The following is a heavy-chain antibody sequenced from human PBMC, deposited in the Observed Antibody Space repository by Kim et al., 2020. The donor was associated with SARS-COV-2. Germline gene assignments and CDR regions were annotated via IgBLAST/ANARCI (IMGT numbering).Heavy chain of an antibody. CDR2: ISNDGRDK. CDR3: ATGSANRYYEGSGFDY. CDR1: GLTFGSYG. V-gene: IGHV3-30*03. J-gene: IGHJ4*02. Sequence: GGSLRLSCAASGLTFGSYGMHWVRQAPGKGLEWVAAISNDGRDKLYADSVKGRFTISRDDPKNTLYLQMNSLRAEDTAVYHCATGSANRYYEGSGFDYWGQGTLVTVSS. D-gene: IGHD3-22*01.